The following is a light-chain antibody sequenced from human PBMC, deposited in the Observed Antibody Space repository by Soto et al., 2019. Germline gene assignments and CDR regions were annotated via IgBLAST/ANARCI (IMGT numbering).Light chain of an antibody. V-gene: IGKV3-20*01. Sequence: EMVLTQSPGTLSLSPGDRATLSCRASQTLRSGYLAWYQHKPGQAPRLLIYDVSSRTPGTPDRFSGSGSGTDFTLTISRLEPEDFAVYYCHQYGSSPRAFGQGTKVE. CDR2: DVS. CDR3: HQYGSSPRA. CDR1: QTLRSGY. J-gene: IGKJ1*01.